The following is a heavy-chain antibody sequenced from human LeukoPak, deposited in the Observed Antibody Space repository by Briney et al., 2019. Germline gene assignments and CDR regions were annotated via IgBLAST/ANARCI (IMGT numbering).Heavy chain of an antibody. CDR1: GGSINSGDYS. J-gene: IGHJ5*02. CDR3: AREVWNIRSPGAWFDP. Sequence: PSQTLSLTCTVSGGSINSGDYSWSWIRQHPGKGLEWIGYIFYSGHTYYNPPLKSRLAISLDTSKNQFSLTLNSVTAADTAVYYCAREVWNIRSPGAWFDPWGQGSLVTVSS. D-gene: IGHD1/OR15-1a*01. CDR2: IFYSGHT. V-gene: IGHV4-31*03.